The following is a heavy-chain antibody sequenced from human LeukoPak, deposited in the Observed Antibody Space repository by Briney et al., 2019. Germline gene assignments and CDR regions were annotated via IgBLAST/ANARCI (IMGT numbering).Heavy chain of an antibody. Sequence: SETLALTCIVSGYSISGGYYWAWIRPPPGKGLEWIGSIYHSGITYYNPSLKSRVTISVDTSKNNFSLTLNSVTAADTAVYYCARSLDYYDSSGQNYWGQGILVTVSS. CDR1: GYSISGGYY. V-gene: IGHV4-38-2*02. CDR2: IYHSGIT. CDR3: ARSLDYYDSSGQNY. D-gene: IGHD3-22*01. J-gene: IGHJ4*02.